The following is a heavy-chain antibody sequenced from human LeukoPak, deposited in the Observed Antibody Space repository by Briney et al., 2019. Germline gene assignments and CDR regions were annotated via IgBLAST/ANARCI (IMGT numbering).Heavy chain of an antibody. V-gene: IGHV3-9*02. CDR1: GFTSDDYA. Sequence: GRSLRLSCAASGFTSDDYAMHWVRQAPGKGLEWVSGISWNSGSIGYADSVKGRFTISRDNAKNSLYLQMNSLRAEDTALYYCAKDRMATIHAFDIWGQGTMVTVSS. CDR2: ISWNSGSI. D-gene: IGHD5-24*01. J-gene: IGHJ3*02. CDR3: AKDRMATIHAFDI.